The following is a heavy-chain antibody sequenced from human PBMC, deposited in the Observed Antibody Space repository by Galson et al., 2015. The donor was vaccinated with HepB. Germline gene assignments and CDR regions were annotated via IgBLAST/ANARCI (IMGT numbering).Heavy chain of an antibody. Sequence: SVKVSCKASGYTFTSYYMHWVRQAPGQGLEWMGRINPNGGGTNYAQKFQGRVTMTRDTSISTAYMELSRLRSDDTAVYYCAGSWGGVPDAFDIWGQGTMVTVSS. CDR2: INPNGGGT. V-gene: IGHV1-2*02. D-gene: IGHD2-8*02. CDR1: GYTFTSYY. CDR3: AGSWGGVPDAFDI. J-gene: IGHJ3*02.